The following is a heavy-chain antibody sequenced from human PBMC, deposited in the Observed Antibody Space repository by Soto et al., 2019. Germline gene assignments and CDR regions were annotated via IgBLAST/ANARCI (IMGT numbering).Heavy chain of an antibody. D-gene: IGHD7-27*01. Sequence: PGESLKISCKGSGYSFTSYWISWVRQMPGKGLEWMGRIDPSDSYTNYSPSFQGHVTISADKSISTAYLQWSSLKASDTAMYYCATTGGGYYYYYGMDVWGQGTTVTVSS. CDR2: IDPSDSYT. CDR3: ATTGGGYYYYYGMDV. V-gene: IGHV5-10-1*01. J-gene: IGHJ6*02. CDR1: GYSFTSYW.